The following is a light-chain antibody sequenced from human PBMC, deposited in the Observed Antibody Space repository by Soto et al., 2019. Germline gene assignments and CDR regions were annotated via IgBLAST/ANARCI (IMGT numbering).Light chain of an antibody. CDR1: QSVGSNY. J-gene: IGKJ1*01. CDR3: QQYGGSVQT. Sequence: EIVLTQFPGTLSLSPGERATLSCRASQSVGSNYLAWYQQRPGQPPNLLIFGASHRAPDIPDRFSGSGSGTDFTLTISRLEPEDFAVYYCQQYGGSVQTVGQETKVDIK. CDR2: GAS. V-gene: IGKV3-20*01.